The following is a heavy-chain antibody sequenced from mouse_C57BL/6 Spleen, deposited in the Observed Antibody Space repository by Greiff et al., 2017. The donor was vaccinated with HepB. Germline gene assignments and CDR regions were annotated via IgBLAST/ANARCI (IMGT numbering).Heavy chain of an antibody. CDR3: ARGGYSNYRREFAY. J-gene: IGHJ3*01. D-gene: IGHD2-5*01. V-gene: IGHV1-52*01. CDR1: GYTFTSYW. Sequence: QVQLQQPGAELVRPGSSVKLSCKASGYTFTSYWMHWVKQRPIQGLEWIGNIDPSDSETHYNQKFKDKATLTVDKSSSTAYMQLSRLTSEDSAVYYCARGGYSNYRREFAYWGQGTLVTVSA. CDR2: IDPSDSET.